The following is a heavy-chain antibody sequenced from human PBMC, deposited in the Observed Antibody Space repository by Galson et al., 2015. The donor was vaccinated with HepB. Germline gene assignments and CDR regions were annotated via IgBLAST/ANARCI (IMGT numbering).Heavy chain of an antibody. D-gene: IGHD1-1*01. V-gene: IGHV3-48*03. CDR3: ARDPGTYRVGVFDS. Sequence: SLRLSCAASGFTFSSHEMNWVRQAPGKGLEWISYIRSNGATIHYADSVKGRFTISRDNARNSLYLQMNSLRDEDTAVYYCARDPGTYRVGVFDSWGHGTLVTVSS. J-gene: IGHJ4*01. CDR2: IRSNGATI. CDR1: GFTFSSHE.